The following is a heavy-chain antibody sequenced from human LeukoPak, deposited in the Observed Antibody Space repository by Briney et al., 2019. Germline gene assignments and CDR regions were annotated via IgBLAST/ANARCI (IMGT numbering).Heavy chain of an antibody. CDR3: ARGLSRVSYGGNSGDWYFDL. Sequence: GASVKVSCKASGYTFTSYGISWVRQAPGQGLEWMGWISAYNGNTNYAQKLQGRVTMTTDTSTSTAYMELRSLRSDDTAVYYCARGLSRVSYGGNSGDWYFDLWGRGTLVTVSS. J-gene: IGHJ2*01. CDR2: ISAYNGNT. V-gene: IGHV1-18*01. D-gene: IGHD4-23*01. CDR1: GYTFTSYG.